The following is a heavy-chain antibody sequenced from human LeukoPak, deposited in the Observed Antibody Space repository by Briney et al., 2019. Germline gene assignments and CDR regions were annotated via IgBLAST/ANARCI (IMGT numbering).Heavy chain of an antibody. CDR3: ARVRKYCSSTSCSIRGYYFDY. Sequence: GASVKVSCKTSGYTFTGYYIQWVRQAPGQGLEWMGYINPTSGGTNYAQEFQGRVTMTRDTSISTAYMELSRLTSDDTAVYYCARVRKYCSSTSCSIRGYYFDYWGQGTLVTVSS. V-gene: IGHV1-2*02. CDR2: INPTSGGT. CDR1: GYTFTGYY. D-gene: IGHD2-2*01. J-gene: IGHJ4*02.